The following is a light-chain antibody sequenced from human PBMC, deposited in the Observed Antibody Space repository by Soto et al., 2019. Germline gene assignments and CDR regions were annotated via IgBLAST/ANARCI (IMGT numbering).Light chain of an antibody. V-gene: IGKV2-28*01. CDR1: QSLLYIDGYNY. J-gene: IGKJ3*01. CDR3: MQARQTPFT. CDR2: SAS. Sequence: DIVMTQSPVSLAVTPGEPASISCTSSQSLLYIDGYNYLDWYLQKPGQPPQLLIYSASNRASGVPDRSSGTGSGTDFTLKISRVEAEYVGLYFGMQARQTPFTFGPGTKVDIK.